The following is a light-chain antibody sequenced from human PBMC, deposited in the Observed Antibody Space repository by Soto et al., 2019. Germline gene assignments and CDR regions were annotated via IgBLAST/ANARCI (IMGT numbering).Light chain of an antibody. V-gene: IGKV3-15*01. Sequence: EIMMTQSPATLSVSPGERATLSCRASQSVTNNLAWYQQKPGQAPRLLIYGASSRATGVPARFTGSGSGTDFTLTISSLQSEDFAVYYCQQHYNWPSTFGQGTKVDIK. CDR1: QSVTNN. J-gene: IGKJ1*01. CDR2: GAS. CDR3: QQHYNWPST.